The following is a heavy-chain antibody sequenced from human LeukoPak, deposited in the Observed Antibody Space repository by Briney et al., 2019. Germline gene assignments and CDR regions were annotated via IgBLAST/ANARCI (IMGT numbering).Heavy chain of an antibody. V-gene: IGHV3-30*02. Sequence: GGSLRLSCATSGFTFSSYGMHWVRQAPGKGLEWVAVIWYDGSNKYYADSVKGRFTISRDNSKNTLYLQMNSLRAEDTAVYYCAKDKVLTQYYFDYWGQGTLVTVSS. CDR2: IWYDGSNK. CDR3: AKDKVLTQYYFDY. J-gene: IGHJ4*02. CDR1: GFTFSSYG. D-gene: IGHD2-8*02.